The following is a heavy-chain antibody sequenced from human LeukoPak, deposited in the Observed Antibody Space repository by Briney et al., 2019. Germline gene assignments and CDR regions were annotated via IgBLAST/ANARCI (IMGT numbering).Heavy chain of an antibody. V-gene: IGHV3-64D*09. CDR3: VKRVDWSGTRCSLGMDY. CDR2: ISNRGGRT. Sequence: GGSLRLSCSASGFTFSTYAMHWVRQAPGKGLEYVSAISNRGGRTYYAHSVKGRFTISRDNYKNTLYLQMSSLRDEDRAIYYCVKRVDWSGTRCSLGMDYWGQGTLVSVSS. CDR1: GFTFSTYA. D-gene: IGHD2-2*01. J-gene: IGHJ4*02.